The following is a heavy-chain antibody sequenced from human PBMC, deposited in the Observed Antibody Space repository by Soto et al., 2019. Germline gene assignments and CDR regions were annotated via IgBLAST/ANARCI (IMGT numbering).Heavy chain of an antibody. CDR1: GFIFTNAW. V-gene: IGHV3-15*07. Sequence: EVQLVESGGGLVKPGGSLRLSCAASGFIFTNAWMNWVRQTPGKGLEWVGRVRSKTDGGTADYSAPVKGRFTISRDESKDTLYLQMNSLETEDTGLYYCTTDGGSDWSGAHYWGQGTLVTVSP. CDR2: VRSKTDGGTA. CDR3: TTDGGSDWSGAHY. J-gene: IGHJ4*02. D-gene: IGHD6-19*01.